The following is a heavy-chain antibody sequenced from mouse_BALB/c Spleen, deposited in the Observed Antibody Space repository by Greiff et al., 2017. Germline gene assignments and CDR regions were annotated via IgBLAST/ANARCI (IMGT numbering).Heavy chain of an antibody. Sequence: QVQLQQSGAELVRPGVSVKISCKGSGYTFTDYAMHWVKQSHAKSLEWIGVISTYYGDASYNQKFKGKATMTVDKSSSTAYMELARLTSEDSAIYYCAIEGIAYWGQGTLVTVSA. J-gene: IGHJ3*01. V-gene: IGHV1S137*01. CDR3: AIEGIAY. CDR2: ISTYYGDA. CDR1: GYTFTDYA.